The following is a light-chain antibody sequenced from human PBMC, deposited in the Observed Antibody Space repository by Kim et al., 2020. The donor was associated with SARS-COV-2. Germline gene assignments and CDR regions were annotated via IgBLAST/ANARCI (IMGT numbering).Light chain of an antibody. CDR1: QSISTN. J-gene: IGKJ4*01. CDR2: AAS. CDR3: QQSNSTPLT. Sequence: DIQMTQSPSPLSASVGDRVTITCRASQSISTNLNWYQQKSGKAPKLLIYAASSLQGGVPSRFSGSGSGTDFTLTISSLQPEDSATYYCQQSNSTPLTFGGGTGVEI. V-gene: IGKV1-39*01.